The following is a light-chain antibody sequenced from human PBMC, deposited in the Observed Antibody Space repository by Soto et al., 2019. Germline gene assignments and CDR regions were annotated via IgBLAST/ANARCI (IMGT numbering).Light chain of an antibody. J-gene: IGKJ5*01. Sequence: EIVLTQSPATVSLSRVESTTLSCRASQRGSSYLAWYQTKPGQAPRFPIEEASNRATGSPARFSGSGSGTDCTLTISSLEPEDFAVEYCQQRSNSPSTFGQGTRLEIK. CDR1: QRGSSY. V-gene: IGKV3-11*01. CDR3: QQRSNSPST. CDR2: EAS.